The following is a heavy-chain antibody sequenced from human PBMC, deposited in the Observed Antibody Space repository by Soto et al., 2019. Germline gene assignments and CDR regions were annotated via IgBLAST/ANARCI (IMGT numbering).Heavy chain of an antibody. CDR3: AKRQSGSYYSAFDV. CDR1: GFTFSTYP. Sequence: AQLLESGGGLAQPGGTLRLSCAASGFTFSTYPMAWFRQAPGKGLEWVSTIHGSGETAYYADSVKGRFTISRDNSKNTVYLQMDSLRAGDTAIYYCAKRQSGSYYSAFDVWGQGTVVTVSS. J-gene: IGHJ3*01. CDR2: IHGSGETA. D-gene: IGHD1-26*01. V-gene: IGHV3-23*01.